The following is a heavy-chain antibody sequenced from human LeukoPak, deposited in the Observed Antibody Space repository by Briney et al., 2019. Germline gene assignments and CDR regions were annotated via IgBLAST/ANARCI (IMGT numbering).Heavy chain of an antibody. V-gene: IGHV3-7*01. J-gene: IGHJ4*02. Sequence: GGSLRLSCGASGFTFTTYWMSWVRQAPGKGLEWVANIKQDGTEKYYVDSVKGRFTISRDNAKNTLYLQMNSLRAEDTAVYYCARDRTSGSYGSRWGQGTLVTVSS. CDR2: IKQDGTEK. D-gene: IGHD1-26*01. CDR1: GFTFTTYW. CDR3: ARDRTSGSYGSR.